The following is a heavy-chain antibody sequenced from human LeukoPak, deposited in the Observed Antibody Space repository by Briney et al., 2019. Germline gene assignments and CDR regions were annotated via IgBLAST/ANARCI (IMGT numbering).Heavy chain of an antibody. Sequence: SETLSLTCTVSGGSMSDYYWSLIRQPAGKGLEWIGRIHTSWTTYFNPSLKSRVTMSVDTSKNQFSLRLTSMTAADTAVYFCARGDYYDGGGRNWFDPWGQGTLVTVSS. D-gene: IGHD4-17*01. CDR3: ARGDYYDGGGRNWFDP. CDR2: IHTSWTT. J-gene: IGHJ5*02. CDR1: GGSMSDYY. V-gene: IGHV4-4*07.